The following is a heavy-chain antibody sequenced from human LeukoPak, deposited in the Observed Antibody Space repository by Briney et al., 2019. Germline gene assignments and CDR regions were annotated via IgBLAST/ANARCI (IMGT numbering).Heavy chain of an antibody. CDR2: IMPLFGTA. J-gene: IGHJ5*02. D-gene: IGHD4-17*01. CDR3: ARDVHGDYGSGWFDP. Sequence: SVKVSCKTSGGTFNNSAISWVRQAPGQGLEWLGGIMPLFGTAGYAQTFQGRVTITKDESTRTVYLELPSLTSDDAAVYYCARDVHGDYGSGWFDPWGQGTLVSVSS. CDR1: GGTFNNSA. V-gene: IGHV1-69*05.